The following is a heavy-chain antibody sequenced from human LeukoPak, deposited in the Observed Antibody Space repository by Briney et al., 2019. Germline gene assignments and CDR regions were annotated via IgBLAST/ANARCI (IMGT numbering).Heavy chain of an antibody. Sequence: ASVKVSCKASGYTFTSYAMHWVRQAPGQRLGWMGWIDAGNGNTKYSQKFQGRVTITRDTSASTAYMELSSLRSEDTAVYYCAGGPLVDTAMFPDYWGQGTLVTVSS. CDR2: IDAGNGNT. CDR1: GYTFTSYA. D-gene: IGHD5-18*01. J-gene: IGHJ4*02. CDR3: AGGPLVDTAMFPDY. V-gene: IGHV1-3*01.